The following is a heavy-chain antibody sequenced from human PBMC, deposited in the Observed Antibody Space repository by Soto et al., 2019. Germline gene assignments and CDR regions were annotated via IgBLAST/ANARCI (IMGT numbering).Heavy chain of an antibody. Sequence: SETLSLTCTVSGGSISSYYWSWIRQPPGKGLEWIGYIYYSGSTNYNPSLKSRATISVDTSKNQFSLKLSSVTAADTAVYYCARGGTSGMDVWGQGTTVTVSS. CDR2: IYYSGST. D-gene: IGHD1-1*01. CDR1: GGSISSYY. V-gene: IGHV4-59*01. CDR3: ARGGTSGMDV. J-gene: IGHJ6*02.